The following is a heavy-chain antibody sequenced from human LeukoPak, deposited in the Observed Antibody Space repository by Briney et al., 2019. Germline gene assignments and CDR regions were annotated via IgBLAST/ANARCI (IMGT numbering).Heavy chain of an antibody. D-gene: IGHD6-19*01. CDR3: ARVMVSSGWSCFDY. V-gene: IGHV4-39*07. CDR1: GVSFNNTSSYY. Sequence: PSETLSLTCTVSGVSFNNTSSYYWAWIRQPPGKGLEWIGSVYYSGRTYYQPSLKSRVTISVDTSKNQFSLKLSSVTAADTAVYYCARVMVSSGWSCFDYWGQGTLVTVSS. CDR2: VYYSGRT. J-gene: IGHJ4*02.